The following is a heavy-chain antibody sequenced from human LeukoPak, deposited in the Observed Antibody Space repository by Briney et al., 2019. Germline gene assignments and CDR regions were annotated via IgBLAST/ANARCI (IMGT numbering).Heavy chain of an antibody. CDR1: GFTVSSNY. D-gene: IGHD5-18*01. CDR2: IYSGGST. V-gene: IGHV3-66*01. CDR3: ARGIGSYGYYYYYGMDV. J-gene: IGHJ6*02. Sequence: PGGSLRLSCAASGFTVSSNYMSWVRQAPGKGLEWVSVIYSGGSTYYADSVKGRFTISRDNSKNTLYLQMNSLRAEDTAVYYCARGIGSYGYYYYYGMDVWGQGTTVTVSS.